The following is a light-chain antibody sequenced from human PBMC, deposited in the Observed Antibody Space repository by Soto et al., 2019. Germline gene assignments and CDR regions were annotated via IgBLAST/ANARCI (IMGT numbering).Light chain of an antibody. Sequence: IVLTQSPGTLSLSPGERATLSCRASQSVSTLYMTWYQQKTGQAPRLLIYSAHTRAAGIPYRFSGTGSETDFTLTISRLEPEDFALYYCLHSRDSVSTFGPGTKVDIK. J-gene: IGKJ3*01. CDR2: SAH. CDR1: QSVSTLY. CDR3: LHSRDSVST. V-gene: IGKV3-20*01.